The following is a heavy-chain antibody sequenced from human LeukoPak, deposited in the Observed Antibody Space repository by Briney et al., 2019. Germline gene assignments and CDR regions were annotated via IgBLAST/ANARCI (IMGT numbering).Heavy chain of an antibody. CDR2: INWYGDKI. J-gene: IGHJ3*02. Sequence: PGGSLRLSCAASGFKFADYSMHWVRQAPGKGLEWVSSINWYGDKIGYGDSVKGRFSVSRENTKNSLLLQLNGLRVEDTAFYHCARGGYTSSGFGYGFDIWGPGTLVTVSS. V-gene: IGHV3-20*01. CDR3: ARGGYTSSGFGYGFDI. D-gene: IGHD6-13*01. CDR1: GFKFADYS.